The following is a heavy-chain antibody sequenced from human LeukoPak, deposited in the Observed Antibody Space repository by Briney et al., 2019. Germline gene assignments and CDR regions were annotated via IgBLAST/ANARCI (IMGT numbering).Heavy chain of an antibody. CDR1: VDSVSSNGAA. V-gene: IGHV6-1*01. CDR3: AREKVVRGGNWFDP. J-gene: IGHJ5*02. CDR2: TYYKSKWYN. D-gene: IGHD3-10*01. Sequence: SQTLSLTCAISVDSVSSNGAAWNWIRQSPTRGLEWLGRTYYKSKWYNDYAVSVKSRITISPDTSKNQFSLQLNSVTPEDTAVYYCAREKVVRGGNWFDPWGQGTLVTVSS.